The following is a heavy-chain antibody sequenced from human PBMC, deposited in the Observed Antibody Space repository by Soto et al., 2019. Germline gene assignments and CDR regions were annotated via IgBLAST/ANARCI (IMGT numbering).Heavy chain of an antibody. CDR3: ARAESERGYSYGYWVDY. Sequence: QVQLVESGGGVVQPGRSLRLSCAASGFTFSSYAMHWVRQAPGKGLEWVAVISYDGSNKYYADSVKGRFTISRDNSKNTLYLQMNSLRAEDTAVYYCARAESERGYSYGYWVDYWGPGILVTGSS. CDR1: GFTFSSYA. V-gene: IGHV3-30-3*01. CDR2: ISYDGSNK. D-gene: IGHD5-18*01. J-gene: IGHJ4*02.